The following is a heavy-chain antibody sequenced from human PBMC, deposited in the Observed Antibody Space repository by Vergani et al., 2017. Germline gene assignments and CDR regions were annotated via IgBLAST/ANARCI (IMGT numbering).Heavy chain of an antibody. D-gene: IGHD6-13*01. CDR3: ARGPQYSGSWYSYYYYMDV. V-gene: IGHV4-59*01. J-gene: IGHJ6*03. Sequence: QVQLQQWGAGLLKPSETLSLICTVSGGSISSYYWSWIRQPPGKGLEWIGYIYYSGSTNYNPSLKSRVTISVDTSKNQFSLKLSSVTAADTAVYYCARGPQYSGSWYSYYYYMDVWGKGTTVTVSS. CDR1: GGSISSYY. CDR2: IYYSGST.